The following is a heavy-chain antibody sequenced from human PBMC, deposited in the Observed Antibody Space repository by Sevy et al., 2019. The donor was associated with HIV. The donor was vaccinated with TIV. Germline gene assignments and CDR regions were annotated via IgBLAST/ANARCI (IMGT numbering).Heavy chain of an antibody. CDR3: ARGAIAVAGSDRLYFDY. V-gene: IGHV3-7*01. CDR2: IKQDGSEK. CDR1: GFTFSSYW. J-gene: IGHJ4*02. D-gene: IGHD6-19*01. Sequence: GGSLRLSCAASGFTFSSYWMSWVRQAPGKGLEWVANIKQDGSEKYYVDSVKGRFTISRDNAKNSLYLQMNGLRAEDTAVYYCARGAIAVAGSDRLYFDYWGQGTLVTVSS.